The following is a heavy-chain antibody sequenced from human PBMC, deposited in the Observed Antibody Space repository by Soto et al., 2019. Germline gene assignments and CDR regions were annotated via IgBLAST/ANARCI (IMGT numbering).Heavy chain of an antibody. CDR2: ISSGGGNI. V-gene: IGHV3-48*03. CDR3: ARDRWLRYSGYDWHFDY. J-gene: IGHJ4*02. CDR1: GFPFSSYE. D-gene: IGHD5-12*01. Sequence: EVQLVESGGVLVQPGESLRLSCAASGFPFSSYEMNWVRQAPGKGLEWVAYISSGGGNIYYAESVKGRFTISRDNAKNSVGMQMNSLRAEDTAVYYCARDRWLRYSGYDWHFDYWGQGTLVTVSS.